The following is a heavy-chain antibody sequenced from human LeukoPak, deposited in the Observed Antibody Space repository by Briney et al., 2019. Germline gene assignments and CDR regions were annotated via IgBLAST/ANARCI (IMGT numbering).Heavy chain of an antibody. CDR3: ASEGDGSSWSDYFDY. CDR2: IKPDGSEK. J-gene: IGHJ4*02. CDR1: GFTFNTYW. Sequence: PGGSLRLSCAASGFTFNTYWMSWVRQAPGKGLEWVANIKPDGSEKYYVDSVKGRFTISRDNAKNSLYLQMNSLRAEDTAVYYCASEGDGSSWSDYFDYWGQGTLVTVSS. V-gene: IGHV3-7*01. D-gene: IGHD6-13*01.